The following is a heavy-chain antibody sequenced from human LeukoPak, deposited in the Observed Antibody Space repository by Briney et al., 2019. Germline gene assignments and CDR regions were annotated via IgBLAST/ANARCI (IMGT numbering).Heavy chain of an antibody. CDR2: VSFDSNNL. CDR1: GFTFSTYG. D-gene: IGHD6-19*01. V-gene: IGHV3-30*18. CDR3: AKDQIGWAPGYVSGPLDQ. J-gene: IGHJ4*02. Sequence: PGGSLRLSCAASGFTFSTYGMHWVRQAPGKGLEWVAVVSFDSNNLYYANSVKGRFTISRDNSKNTVYLQMTSLRTEDTAVYYCAKDQIGWAPGYVSGPLDQWGQGTLVTVSS.